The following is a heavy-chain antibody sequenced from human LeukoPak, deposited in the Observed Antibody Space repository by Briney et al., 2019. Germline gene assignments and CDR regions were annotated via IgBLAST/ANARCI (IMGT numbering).Heavy chain of an antibody. CDR3: AGRYFFDY. J-gene: IGHJ4*02. Sequence: PGGSLRLSCAASGFTVSSNYMNWVRQAPGKGLEWVSYISSSSSTIYYADSVKGRFTISRDNAKNSLYLQMNSLRAEDTAVYYCAGRYFFDYWGQGTLVTVSS. CDR2: ISSSSSTI. V-gene: IGHV3-48*01. D-gene: IGHD1-14*01. CDR1: GFTVSSNY.